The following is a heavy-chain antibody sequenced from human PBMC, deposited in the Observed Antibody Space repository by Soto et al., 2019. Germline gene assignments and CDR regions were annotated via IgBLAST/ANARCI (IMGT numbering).Heavy chain of an antibody. D-gene: IGHD4-17*01. V-gene: IGHV4-34*01. J-gene: IGHJ6*03. CDR3: ARGAKTTSSYYYYYYMDV. Sequence: SETLSLTCAVYGGSFSGYYWSWIRQPPGKGLEWIGEINHSGSTNYNPSLKSRVTISVDTSKNQFSLKLSSVTAAGTAVYYCARGAKTTSSYYYYYYMDVWGKGTTVTVSS. CDR2: INHSGST. CDR1: GGSFSGYY.